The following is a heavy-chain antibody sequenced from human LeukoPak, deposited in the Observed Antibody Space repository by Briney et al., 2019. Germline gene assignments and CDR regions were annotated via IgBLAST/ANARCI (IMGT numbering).Heavy chain of an antibody. CDR2: IYYSGST. J-gene: IGHJ6*02. CDR3: ARDEGISYYYYGMTS. V-gene: IGHV4-59*01. D-gene: IGHD6-13*01. CDR1: GGSISSYY. Sequence: SETLSLTCTVSGGSISSYYWSWIRQPPGKGLEWIGYIYYSGSTNYNPSLKSRVTISVDTSKNQFSLKLSSVTAADTAVYYCARDEGISYYYYGMTSGAKGPRSPSP.